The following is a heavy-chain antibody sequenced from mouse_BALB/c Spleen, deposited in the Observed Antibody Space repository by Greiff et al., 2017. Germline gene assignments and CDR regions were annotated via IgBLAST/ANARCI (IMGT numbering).Heavy chain of an antibody. CDR1: GYTFSSYW. D-gene: IGHD1-1*02. CDR3: ARSGGRGYFDY. Sequence: QVQLKESGAELMKPGASVKISCKATGYTFSSYWIEWVKQRPGHGLEWIGEILPGSGSTNYNEKFKGKATFTADTSSNTAYMQLSSLTSEDSAVYYCARSGGRGYFDYWGQGTTLTVSS. J-gene: IGHJ2*01. V-gene: IGHV1-9*01. CDR2: ILPGSGST.